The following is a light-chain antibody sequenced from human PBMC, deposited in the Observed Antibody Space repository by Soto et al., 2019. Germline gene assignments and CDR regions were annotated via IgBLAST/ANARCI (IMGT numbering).Light chain of an antibody. Sequence: DIVMTQSPATLSVSLGDRATIYCRASQSVSSNLAWYQQKPGQAPRVRIYGASTRATDIPARVSVMWSWTDLTLTIRRLEPEDLAVYDCQQYGSSPITFGQGTRVEIK. V-gene: IGKV3-15*01. CDR3: QQYGSSPIT. CDR2: GAS. J-gene: IGKJ5*01. CDR1: QSVSSN.